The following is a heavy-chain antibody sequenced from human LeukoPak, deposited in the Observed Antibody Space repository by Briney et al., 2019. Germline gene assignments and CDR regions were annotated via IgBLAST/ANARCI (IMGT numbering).Heavy chain of an antibody. J-gene: IGHJ4*02. D-gene: IGHD6-6*01. V-gene: IGHV3-23*01. CDR1: GFIFRNYG. Sequence: GGSLRLSCAASGFIFRNYGMNWVRQAPGKGLEWVSGISGHGDITYYADSVKGRFIISRDNSRDTLYLQMNSLRAEDTAVYYCAIRGVSSNSLFDHWGQGTLVTVSS. CDR3: AIRGVSSNSLFDH. CDR2: ISGHGDIT.